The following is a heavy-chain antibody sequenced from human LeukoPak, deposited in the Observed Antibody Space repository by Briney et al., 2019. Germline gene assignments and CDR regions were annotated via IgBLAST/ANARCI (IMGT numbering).Heavy chain of an antibody. V-gene: IGHV3-9*01. Sequence: PGGSLRLSCAASGFTFDDYAMHWVRQAPGKGLEWVSGISWNSGSMGYADSVKGRFTISRDNAKNSLYLQMNSLRAEDTALYYCAKQGYWGQGTLVTVSS. J-gene: IGHJ4*02. CDR2: ISWNSGSM. CDR1: GFTFDDYA. CDR3: AKQGY.